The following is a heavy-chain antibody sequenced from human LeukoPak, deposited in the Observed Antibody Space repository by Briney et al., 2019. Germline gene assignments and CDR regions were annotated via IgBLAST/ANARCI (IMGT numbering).Heavy chain of an antibody. V-gene: IGHV3-23*01. CDR3: ARHPEPGYCSSTSCHESYFDY. Sequence: GGSLRLSCAASGFTFSSCAMSWVRHAPGKGLEWVSAISGSGGRPYYADSVKGRFTISRDNSKNTLYLQMNSLRAEDTAVYYCARHPEPGYCSSTSCHESYFDYWGQGTLVTVSS. J-gene: IGHJ4*02. CDR2: ISGSGGRP. D-gene: IGHD2-2*01. CDR1: GFTFSSCA.